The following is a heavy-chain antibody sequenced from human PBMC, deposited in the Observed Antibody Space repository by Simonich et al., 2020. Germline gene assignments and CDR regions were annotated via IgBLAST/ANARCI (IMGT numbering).Heavy chain of an antibody. CDR1: GYTFTGYY. D-gene: IGHD6-6*01. V-gene: IGHV1-2*01. Sequence: QVQLVQSGAEVKKPGASVKVSCKASGYTFTGYYMHWVRQAPGQGLEWMGGNNPNSGGKNYAQKCQGRVTSTRETSISTAYMELSRLRSADTAVYYCARDRAARYYYYYYMDVWGKGTTVTVSS. J-gene: IGHJ6*03. CDR3: ARDRAARYYYYYYMDV. CDR2: NNPNSGGK.